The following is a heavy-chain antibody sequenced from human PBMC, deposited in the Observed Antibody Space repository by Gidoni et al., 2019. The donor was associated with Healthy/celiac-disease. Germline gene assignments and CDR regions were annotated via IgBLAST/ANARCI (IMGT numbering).Heavy chain of an antibody. V-gene: IGHV3-23*01. D-gene: IGHD3-10*01. Sequence: EVQLFEAGGGLVQPGGSLRLSCSATGFPFSSYAMSWVRRAPGKGLEWVSAISGSGGSTYCADSVKGRFTISGDNSKNTLYLQMNSLRAEDTAVYYCAKRAKRSGDFDYWGQGTLVTVSS. CDR2: ISGSGGST. J-gene: IGHJ4*02. CDR3: AKRAKRSGDFDY. CDR1: GFPFSSYA.